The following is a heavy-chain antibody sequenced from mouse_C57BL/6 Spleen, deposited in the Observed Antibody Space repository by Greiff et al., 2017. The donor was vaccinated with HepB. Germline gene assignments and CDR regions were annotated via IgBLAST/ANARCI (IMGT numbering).Heavy chain of an antibody. V-gene: IGHV1-62-2*01. CDR2: FYPGSGSI. CDR1: GYTFTEYT. CDR3: ARQPYYYGSSWYYAMDY. D-gene: IGHD1-1*01. Sequence: VKLMESGAELVKPGASVKLSCKASGYTFTEYTIHWVKQRSGQGLEWIGWFYPGSGSIKYNEKFKDKATLTADKSSSTVYMELSRLTSEDSAVYFCARQPYYYGSSWYYAMDYWGQGTSVTVSS. J-gene: IGHJ4*01.